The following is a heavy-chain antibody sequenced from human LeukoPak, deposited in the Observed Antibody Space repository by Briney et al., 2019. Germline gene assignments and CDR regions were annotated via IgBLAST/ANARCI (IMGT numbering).Heavy chain of an antibody. CDR3: ARVRQGGYYYYYGMDV. CDR1: GGSISSFF. D-gene: IGHD3-16*01. CDR2: IYDSGIT. V-gene: IGHV4-59*01. J-gene: IGHJ6*02. Sequence: SETLSLTCTVSGGSISSFFWNWIRQPPGKGLEWIGNIYDSGITNYNPSLRSRVIISVDTSMNQFSLKLSSVTAADTAVYYCARVRQGGYYYYYGMDVWGQGTTVTVSS.